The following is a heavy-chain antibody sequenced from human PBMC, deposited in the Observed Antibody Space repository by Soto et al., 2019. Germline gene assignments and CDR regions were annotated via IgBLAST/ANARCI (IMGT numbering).Heavy chain of an antibody. Sequence: QVQLVQSGAEVKKPGSSVKVSCKASGGTFSSYAISWVRQAPGQGLEWMGGIIPIFGTANYAQKFQGRVTTTADESTSTAYMELSSLRSEDTAVYYCARGGYSSSSDYYYGMDVWGQGTTVTVSS. J-gene: IGHJ6*02. CDR1: GGTFSSYA. D-gene: IGHD6-6*01. CDR2: IIPIFGTA. CDR3: ARGGYSSSSDYYYGMDV. V-gene: IGHV1-69*01.